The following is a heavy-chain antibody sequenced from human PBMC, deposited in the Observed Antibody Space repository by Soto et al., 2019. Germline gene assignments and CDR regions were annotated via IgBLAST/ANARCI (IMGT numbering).Heavy chain of an antibody. CDR2: ISAYNGNT. CDR3: ARDPGITGTILGYYYYYGMDV. Sequence: SVKVSCKASGYTFTSYGISWVRQAPGQGLEWMGWISAYNGNTNYAQKLQGRVTMTTDTSTSTAYMELRSLRSDDTAVYYCARDPGITGTILGYYYYYGMDVWGQGTTVTVSS. D-gene: IGHD1-7*01. CDR1: GYTFTSYG. J-gene: IGHJ6*02. V-gene: IGHV1-18*01.